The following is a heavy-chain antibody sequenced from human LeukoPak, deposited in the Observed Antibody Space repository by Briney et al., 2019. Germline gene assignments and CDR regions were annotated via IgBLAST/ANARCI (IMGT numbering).Heavy chain of an antibody. D-gene: IGHD1-26*01. J-gene: IGHJ6*03. V-gene: IGHV1-18*01. Sequence: GESLKISCKGSGYTFTSYGISGVRQAPGQGLEWMGWISAYNGNTNYAQKLQGRVTMTTDTSTSTAYMELRSLRSDDTAVYYCARLRGYGGSYYLNYYYYMDVWGKGTTVTVSS. CDR3: ARLRGYGGSYYLNYYYYMDV. CDR1: GYTFTSYG. CDR2: ISAYNGNT.